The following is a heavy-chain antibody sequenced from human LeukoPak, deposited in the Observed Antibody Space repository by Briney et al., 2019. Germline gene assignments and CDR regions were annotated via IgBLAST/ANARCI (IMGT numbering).Heavy chain of an antibody. CDR3: ARGGYFDY. CDR1: GFTFSSYS. CDR2: ISSSSSYM. J-gene: IGHJ4*02. V-gene: IGHV3-21*01. Sequence: GGSLRLSCAASGFTFSSYSMNWVRQAPGKGLEWVSSISSSSSYMYYADSVKGRFTISRDNAKNSLYLQMNSLRAEDTAVYYCARGGYFDYWGQGTLVTVSS.